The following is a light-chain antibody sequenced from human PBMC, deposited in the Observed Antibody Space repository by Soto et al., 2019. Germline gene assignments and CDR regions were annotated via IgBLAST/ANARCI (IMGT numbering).Light chain of an antibody. CDR3: SSYTNTTTLV. CDR2: DVS. Sequence: QSVLTQPASVSGSPGQSITLSCTGTSSDVGAYNLVSWYQHHPGRAPKLFIFDVSDRPSGVSNRFSGSKSGNTASLTISGLQAEDEAFYYCSSYTNTTTLVFGGGTKVTVL. CDR1: SSDVGAYNL. V-gene: IGLV2-14*02. J-gene: IGLJ3*02.